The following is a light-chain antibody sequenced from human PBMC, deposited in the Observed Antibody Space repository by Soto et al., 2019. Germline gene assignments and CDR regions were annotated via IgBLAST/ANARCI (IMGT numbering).Light chain of an antibody. Sequence: QSVLTQPRSVSGSPGQSVTISCTGTSSDVGGYSYVSWYQQHPGKAPKVMIYDVSKRPSGVPDRFSGSKSGNTASLTISGLQADDDAYYYCCSYVGSYTFVLGSGTKLTVL. CDR2: DVS. CDR3: CSYVGSYTFV. J-gene: IGLJ1*01. V-gene: IGLV2-11*01. CDR1: SSDVGGYSY.